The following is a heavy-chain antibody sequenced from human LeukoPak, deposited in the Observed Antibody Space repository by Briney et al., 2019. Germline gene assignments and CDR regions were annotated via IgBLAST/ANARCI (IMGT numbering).Heavy chain of an antibody. CDR3: ARELLYDFFDY. CDR1: GFTFSSYS. V-gene: IGHV3-21*01. Sequence: GTLRLSCAASGFTFSSYSLNWVRPAPGKGLEWVSSISSSSSYIYYADSVKGRFTISRDNAKNSLYLQMNSLRAEDTAVYYCARELLYDFFDYWGQGTLVTVSS. J-gene: IGHJ4*02. CDR2: ISSSSSYI. D-gene: IGHD2/OR15-2a*01.